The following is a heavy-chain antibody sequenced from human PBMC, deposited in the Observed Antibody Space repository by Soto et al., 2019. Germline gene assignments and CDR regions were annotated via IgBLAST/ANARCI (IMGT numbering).Heavy chain of an antibody. V-gene: IGHV3-23*01. Sequence: GGSLRLSCAASGFTFSSYAMSWVRQAPGEGLEWVSAISGSGGSTYYADSVKGRFTISRDNSKNTLYLQMNSLGAEDTAVYYCAKVAVVVPATPGYWGQGTLVTVSS. D-gene: IGHD2-15*01. J-gene: IGHJ4*02. CDR3: AKVAVVVPATPGY. CDR1: GFTFSSYA. CDR2: ISGSGGST.